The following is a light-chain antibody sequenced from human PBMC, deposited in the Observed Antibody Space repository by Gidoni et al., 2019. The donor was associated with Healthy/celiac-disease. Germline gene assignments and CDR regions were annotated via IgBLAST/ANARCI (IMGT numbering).Light chain of an antibody. CDR1: SSDVGSYNL. CDR3: CSYAGSSTYV. Sequence: QSALTQPASVSGSPGQSITISCTGTSSDVGSYNLVSWYQQHSGKAPKLMLYEGSKRPSGVSNRFAGSKSGNTASLTISGLQAEDEADYYCCSYAGSSTYVFGTGTKVT. J-gene: IGLJ1*01. V-gene: IGLV2-23*01. CDR2: EGS.